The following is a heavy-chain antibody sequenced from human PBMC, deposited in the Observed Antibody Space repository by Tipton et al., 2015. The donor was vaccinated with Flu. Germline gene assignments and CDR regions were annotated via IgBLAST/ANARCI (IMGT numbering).Heavy chain of an antibody. Sequence: GSLRLSCAASGFTFSFDNYAMNWVRQVPGKGLEWVSGISAGGGSTFYVDSVKGRFTISRDNSKNTVYLQMNSLRAEDTAIYYCARDPSEVYSYGLSPYDWGQGTLVTVSS. CDR3: ARDPSEVYSYGLSPYD. CDR2: ISAGGGST. D-gene: IGHD5-18*01. V-gene: IGHV3-23*01. J-gene: IGHJ4*02. CDR1: GFTFSFDNYA.